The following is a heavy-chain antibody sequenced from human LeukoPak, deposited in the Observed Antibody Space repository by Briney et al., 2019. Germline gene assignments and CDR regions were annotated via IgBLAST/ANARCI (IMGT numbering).Heavy chain of an antibody. J-gene: IGHJ3*02. CDR1: GGSISSYY. CDR2: IYYSGST. Sequence: PSETLSLTCTVPGGSISSYYWSWIRQPPGKGLEWIGYIYYSGSTNYNPSLKSRVTISVDTSKNQFSLKLSSVTAADTAVYYCARERAEYYYDSSGYSEAFDIWGQGTMVTVSS. V-gene: IGHV4-59*01. D-gene: IGHD3-22*01. CDR3: ARERAEYYYDSSGYSEAFDI.